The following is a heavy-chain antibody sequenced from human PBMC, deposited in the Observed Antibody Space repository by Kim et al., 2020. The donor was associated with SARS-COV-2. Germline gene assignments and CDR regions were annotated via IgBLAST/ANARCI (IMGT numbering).Heavy chain of an antibody. Sequence: SVKVSCKASGGTFSSYAISWVRQAPGQGLEWMGGIIPIFGTANYAQKFQGRVTITADESTSTAYMELSSLRSEDTAVYYCASGGRITMVRGAYYGMDVWGQGTTVTVSS. CDR2: IIPIFGTA. D-gene: IGHD3-10*01. CDR1: GGTFSSYA. V-gene: IGHV1-69*13. J-gene: IGHJ6*02. CDR3: ASGGRITMVRGAYYGMDV.